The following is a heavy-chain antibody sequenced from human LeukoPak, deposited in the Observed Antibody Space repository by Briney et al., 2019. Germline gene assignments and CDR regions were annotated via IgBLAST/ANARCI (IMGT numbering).Heavy chain of an antibody. CDR2: ISYDGSNK. CDR3: ASPPSVDSSSPYYFEY. V-gene: IGHV3-30*03. J-gene: IGHJ4*02. Sequence: GGSLRLSCAASGFTFSSYGMHWVRQAPGKGLEWVAVISYDGSNKYYADSVKGRFTISRDNSKNTLYLQMNSLRAEGTAVYYCASPPSVDSSSPYYFEYWGQGTPVTVSS. D-gene: IGHD6-6*01. CDR1: GFTFSSYG.